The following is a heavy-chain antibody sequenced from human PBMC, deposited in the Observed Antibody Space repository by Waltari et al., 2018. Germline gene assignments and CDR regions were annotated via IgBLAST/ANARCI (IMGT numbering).Heavy chain of an antibody. Sequence: EVQLVESGGGLVQPGRSLRLSCTASGFTFGDYAMSWVRQAPGKGLEWVGVIRSKAYGGTTEYAASVKGRFTISRDDSKSIAYLQMNSLKTEDTAVYYCTRTYAYYYYMDVWGKGTTVTVSS. CDR1: GFTFGDYA. CDR3: TRTYAYYYYMDV. CDR2: IRSKAYGGTT. J-gene: IGHJ6*03. V-gene: IGHV3-49*04.